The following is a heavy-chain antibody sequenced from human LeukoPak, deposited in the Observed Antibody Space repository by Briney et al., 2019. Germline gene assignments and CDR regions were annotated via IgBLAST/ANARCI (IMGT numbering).Heavy chain of an antibody. J-gene: IGHJ4*02. CDR3: ATGRQYYYDY. D-gene: IGHD6-19*01. CDR1: GYSLTELS. V-gene: IGHV1-24*01. CDR2: FDPEDGET. Sequence: ASVKVSCKVSGYSLTELSMHWVRQAPGKGLEWMGGFDPEDGETSYAQKFQGRVTMIEDTSTDTAYMELSSLRSEDTAVYYCATGRQYYYDYWGQGTLVTVSS.